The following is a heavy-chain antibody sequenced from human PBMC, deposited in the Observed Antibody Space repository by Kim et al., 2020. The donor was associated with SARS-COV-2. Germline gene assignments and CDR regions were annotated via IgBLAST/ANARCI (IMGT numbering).Heavy chain of an antibody. D-gene: IGHD3-22*01. V-gene: IGHV3-66*01. CDR2: IYADGRT. CDR3: ARAGYYDSSGYYFDFPLDL. CDR1: GFFVRNTY. J-gene: IGHJ5*02. Sequence: GGSPRLSCAASGFFVRNTYLSWVRRAPGKGLEWLSLIYADGRTFYADSVKGRFTLSRDNSKNTLYHQMNSLGADDTAVYSCARAGYYDSSGYYFDFPLDLWGQGALVTVSS.